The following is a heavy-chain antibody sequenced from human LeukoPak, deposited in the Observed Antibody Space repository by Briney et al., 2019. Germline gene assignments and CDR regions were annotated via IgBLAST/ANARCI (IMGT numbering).Heavy chain of an antibody. J-gene: IGHJ3*02. CDR1: GGSISSYY. D-gene: IGHD3-22*01. CDR2: IYYSGST. CDR3: ARRGRYYDSSWRAFDI. Sequence: SETLSLTCTVSGGSISSYYWSWIRQPPGKGLEWIGYIYYSGSTNYNPSLKSRVTISVDTSKNQCSLKLSSVTAADTAVDYCARRGRYYDSSWRAFDIWGQGTMVTVSS. V-gene: IGHV4-59*08.